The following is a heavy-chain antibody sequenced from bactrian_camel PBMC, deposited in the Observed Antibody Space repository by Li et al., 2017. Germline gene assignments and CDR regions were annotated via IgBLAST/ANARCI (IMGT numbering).Heavy chain of an antibody. CDR2: FTAGANT. V-gene: IGHV3S53*01. J-gene: IGHJ4*01. Sequence: HVQLVESGGGSVQTGGSLKLSCAASGSTLSFNCLGWFRQVPGHGREVVATIFTAGANTNYADSVRGRFTISQDSANNNTVYLQMNSLKPVDTAMYYCAAGQVRAHGGAWSRAYEYAYWGQGTQVTVS. CDR1: GSTLSFNC. D-gene: IGHD2*01. CDR3: AAGQVRAHGGAWSRAYEYAY.